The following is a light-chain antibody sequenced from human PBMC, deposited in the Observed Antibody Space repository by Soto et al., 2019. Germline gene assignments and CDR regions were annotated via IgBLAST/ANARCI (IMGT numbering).Light chain of an antibody. CDR2: GAF. J-gene: IGKJ1*01. V-gene: IGKV3-15*01. CDR1: QSISGA. CDR3: QQYDNWPWT. Sequence: EIEITQSPSTLSVSPGGRATLSCRASQSISGALAWYQQKPGQAPRLLIYGAFTRATGFPARFSGSGSGTDFTLTITSLQSEDFAVYYCQQYDNWPWTFGQGTKVDIK.